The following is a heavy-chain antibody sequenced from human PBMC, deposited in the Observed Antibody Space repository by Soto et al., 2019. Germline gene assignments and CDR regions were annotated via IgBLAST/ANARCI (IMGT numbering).Heavy chain of an antibody. J-gene: IGHJ6*02. CDR3: ARAYNYVCGMDV. CDR1: GYTFTSYY. V-gene: IGHV1-46*01. Sequence: QVQLVQSGAEVKKPGASVKVSCKASGYTFTSYYMHWVRQAPGQGLEWMGIINPSGGSTSYSQKFQGRVTMTGDTSTSTVYMELSSLRSEDTAVYYCARAYNYVCGMDVWGQGTTVTVSS. CDR2: INPSGGST. D-gene: IGHD3-10*02.